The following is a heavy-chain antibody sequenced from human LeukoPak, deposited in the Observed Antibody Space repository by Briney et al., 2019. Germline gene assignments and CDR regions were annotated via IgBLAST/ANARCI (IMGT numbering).Heavy chain of an antibody. J-gene: IGHJ3*02. CDR1: GYTFTGYY. V-gene: IGHV1-2*04. CDR2: INPNSGGT. CDR3: ARDIAVAGTNAFDI. D-gene: IGHD6-19*01. Sequence: GASVKVSCKASGYTFTGYYMHWVRQAPGQGLEWMGWINPNSGGTNYAQKFQGWVTMTRDTSISTAYMELSRLRSDDTAVYYCARDIAVAGTNAFDIWGQGTMVTVSS.